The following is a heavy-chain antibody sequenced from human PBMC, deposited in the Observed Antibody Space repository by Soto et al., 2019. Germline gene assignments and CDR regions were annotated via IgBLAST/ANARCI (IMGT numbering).Heavy chain of an antibody. CDR2: IIPIFGTA. CDR3: ASGNYYDSSGQGGIGY. CDR1: GGTFSSYA. D-gene: IGHD3-22*01. Sequence: RASVKISCKASGGTFSSYAISWVRQAPGQGLEWMGGIIPIFGTANYAQKFQGRVTITADESTSTAYMELSSLRSEDTAVYYCASGNYYDSSGQGGIGYWGEGTQVTVSS. V-gene: IGHV1-69*13. J-gene: IGHJ4*02.